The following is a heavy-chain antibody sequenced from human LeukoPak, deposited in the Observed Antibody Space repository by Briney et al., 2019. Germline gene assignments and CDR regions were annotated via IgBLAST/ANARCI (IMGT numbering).Heavy chain of an antibody. D-gene: IGHD1-14*01. V-gene: IGHV3-30*02. J-gene: IGHJ4*02. Sequence: GGSLRLSCAASGFTFSSYGMHWVRQAPGKGLEWVAFIPYDGSNKYYADSVKGRFTISRDNSKNTLYMQMNSLRAEDTAVYYCARREVYFDYWGQGTLVTVSS. CDR3: ARREVYFDY. CDR1: GFTFSSYG. CDR2: IPYDGSNK.